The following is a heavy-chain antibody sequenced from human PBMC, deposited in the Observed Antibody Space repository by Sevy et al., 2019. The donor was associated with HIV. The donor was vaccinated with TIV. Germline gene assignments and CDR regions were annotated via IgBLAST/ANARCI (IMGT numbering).Heavy chain of an antibody. D-gene: IGHD3-22*01. CDR3: ARQPYYYDSSGYTYYFDY. CDR1: GGSISSSSYY. CDR2: IDYSGST. V-gene: IGHV4-39*01. Sequence: SETLSLTCTVSGGSISSSSYYWGWIRQPPGKGLEWIGSIDYSGSTYYNPSLKSRVTISVDTSKNQFSLKLSSVTAADSAVYYCARQPYYYDSSGYTYYFDYWGQGTLVTVSS. J-gene: IGHJ4*02.